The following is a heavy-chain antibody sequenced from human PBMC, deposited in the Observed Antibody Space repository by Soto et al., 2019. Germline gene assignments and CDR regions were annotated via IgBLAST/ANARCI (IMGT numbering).Heavy chain of an antibody. Sequence: KPSETLSLTCAVSGASISDNWWSWVRQPPGKGLEWIGEIYHSGTTTYNPSLKSRVIISVDKSASQISLTLNSVTAADTAIYYCARHVAVPRTRGFDYWGQGTQVTVSS. CDR2: IYHSGTT. V-gene: IGHV4-4*02. J-gene: IGHJ4*02. CDR1: GASISDNW. CDR3: ARHVAVPRTRGFDY. D-gene: IGHD2-15*01.